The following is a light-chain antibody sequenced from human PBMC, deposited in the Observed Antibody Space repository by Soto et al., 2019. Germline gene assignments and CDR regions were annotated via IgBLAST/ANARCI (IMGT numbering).Light chain of an antibody. CDR3: QQLNSYPL. Sequence: DIQLTQSPSFLSASVGDRVTITCRASQGISSYLAWYQQKPGKAPKLLIYAASTLQSGVPSRFSGSGSGTEFHLTISSLQPEDFATYYCQQLNSYPLFGPGTKVDIK. J-gene: IGKJ3*01. CDR2: AAS. V-gene: IGKV1-9*01. CDR1: QGISSY.